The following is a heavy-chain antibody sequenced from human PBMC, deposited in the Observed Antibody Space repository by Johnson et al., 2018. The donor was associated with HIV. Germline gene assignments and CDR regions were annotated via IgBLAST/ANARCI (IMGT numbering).Heavy chain of an antibody. D-gene: IGHD2-2*01. J-gene: IGHJ3*02. CDR3: ARVQLVADDVFNI. CDR2: ISYDGSNK. Sequence: VQLVESGGGVVQPGGSLRLSCAASGFTFSSYAMHWVRQAPGKGLEWVAVISYDGSNKYYADSVKGRFTISRDNSKNTLYLQMNSLRAEDTAVYYCARVQLVADDVFNIWGQGTRVTVSS. V-gene: IGHV3-30*04. CDR1: GFTFSSYA.